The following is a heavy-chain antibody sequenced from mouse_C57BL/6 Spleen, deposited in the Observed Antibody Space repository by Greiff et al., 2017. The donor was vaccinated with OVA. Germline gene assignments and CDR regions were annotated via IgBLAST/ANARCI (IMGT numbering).Heavy chain of an antibody. D-gene: IGHD4-1*01. Sequence: EVQLQQSGPVLVKPGASVKMSCKASGYTFTDYYMNWVKQSHGKSLEWIGFINPYNGGTSYNQKFKGKATLTVDKSSSTAYMELNSLTSEDSAVYYCARENWDYFDYWGQGTTLTVSS. J-gene: IGHJ2*01. CDR2: INPYNGGT. V-gene: IGHV1-19*01. CDR3: ARENWDYFDY. CDR1: GYTFTDYY.